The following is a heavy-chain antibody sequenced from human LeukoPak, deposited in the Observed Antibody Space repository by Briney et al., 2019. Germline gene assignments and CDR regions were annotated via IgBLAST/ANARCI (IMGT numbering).Heavy chain of an antibody. CDR3: AKREVLRYFGEDPPRISYGMDV. CDR2: ISGSGGST. CDR1: GFTFSSYA. D-gene: IGHD3-9*01. V-gene: IGHV3-23*01. J-gene: IGHJ6*02. Sequence: SGGSLRLSCAASGFTFSSYAMSWVRQAPGKGLEWVSAISGSGGSTYYADSVKGRFTISRDNSKNTLYLQMNSLRAEDTAVYYCAKREVLRYFGEDPPRISYGMDVWGQGTTVTVSS.